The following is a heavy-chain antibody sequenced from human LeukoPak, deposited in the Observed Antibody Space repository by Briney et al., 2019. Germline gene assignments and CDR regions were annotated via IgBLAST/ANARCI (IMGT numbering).Heavy chain of an antibody. Sequence: GESLKISCEVSGYSFSNYWIAWVRQMPGKGLEWMGIIFPGDSDTRYSPPFQGQVTFSVDKSISTAYLQWSSMKASDTAIYYCARRFCGASTCYKEAFDIWGQGTMVTVSS. CDR1: GYSFSNYW. CDR3: ARRFCGASTCYKEAFDI. V-gene: IGHV5-51*01. CDR2: IFPGDSDT. J-gene: IGHJ3*02. D-gene: IGHD2-2*02.